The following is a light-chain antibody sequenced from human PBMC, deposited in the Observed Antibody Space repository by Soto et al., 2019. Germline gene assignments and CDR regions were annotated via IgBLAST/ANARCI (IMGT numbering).Light chain of an antibody. CDR2: GVS. CDR1: QSVTNSN. Sequence: EIVMTQSPATLSVSPGERATLSCRASQSVTNSNLAWYQQKLGQAPRLLIYGVSTRATGVPARFSGSGSGTELTLTISSLQSEDFAVYYCQQYSSWPLTFGGGTKVEIK. V-gene: IGKV3-15*01. CDR3: QQYSSWPLT. J-gene: IGKJ4*01.